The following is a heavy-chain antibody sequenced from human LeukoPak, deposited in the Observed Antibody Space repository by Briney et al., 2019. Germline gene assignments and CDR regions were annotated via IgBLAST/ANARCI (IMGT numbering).Heavy chain of an antibody. CDR1: GVSISSYH. V-gene: IGHV4-4*07. D-gene: IGHD2-15*01. CDR3: ARDRGPYCSGGSCFDY. J-gene: IGHJ4*02. CDR2: IYTSGST. Sequence: SETLSLTCTVSGVSISSYHWSWIRQPAGKGLEWIGRIYTSGSTNYNPSLKSRVTLSVDTSKNQVSLKLSSVTAADTAVYYCARDRGPYCSGGSCFDYWGQGTLVTVAS.